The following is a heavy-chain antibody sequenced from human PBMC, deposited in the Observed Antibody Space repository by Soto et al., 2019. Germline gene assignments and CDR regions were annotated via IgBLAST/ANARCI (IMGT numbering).Heavy chain of an antibody. J-gene: IGHJ5*02. CDR1: GFTFSSYG. CDR2: IWYDGSNK. Sequence: GGSLRLSCAASGFTFSSYGMHWVRQAPGKGLEWVAVIWYDGSNKYYADSVKGRFTISRDNSKNTLYLQMNSLRAEDTAVYYCARDQEYCSSTSCYFWFDPWCQGTLVTVSS. V-gene: IGHV3-33*01. D-gene: IGHD2-2*01. CDR3: ARDQEYCSSTSCYFWFDP.